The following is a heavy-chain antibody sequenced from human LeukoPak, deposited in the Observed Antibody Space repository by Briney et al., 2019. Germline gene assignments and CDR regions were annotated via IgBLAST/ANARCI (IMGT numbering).Heavy chain of an antibody. V-gene: IGHV7-4-1*02. CDR3: ARTRYCDSTSCLGGRGAFDM. Sequence: GASVKVSCKASGYTFTTYAMNWVRQAPGQGLEWMGWINTNTGNPTYAQVFTGRFVFSLDTSISTAYLQISRLEAEDTAVYYCARTRYCDSTSCLGGRGAFDMWGQGTMVTVSS. CDR2: INTNTGNP. D-gene: IGHD2-2*01. J-gene: IGHJ3*02. CDR1: GYTFTTYA.